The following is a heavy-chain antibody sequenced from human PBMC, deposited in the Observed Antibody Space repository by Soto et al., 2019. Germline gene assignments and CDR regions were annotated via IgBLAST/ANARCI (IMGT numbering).Heavy chain of an antibody. CDR2: IHYSGST. CDR1: GGSISSYY. D-gene: IGHD3-10*01. J-gene: IGHJ5*02. V-gene: IGHV4-59*12. CDR3: ARETYHYGSGFDP. Sequence: PSETLSLTCTVSGGSISSYYWSWIRQPPGKGLEWIGYIHYSGSTNYNPSLKSRVTISVDTSKNQFSLKLTSVTAADTAVYYCARETYHYGSGFDPWGQGTLVTVSS.